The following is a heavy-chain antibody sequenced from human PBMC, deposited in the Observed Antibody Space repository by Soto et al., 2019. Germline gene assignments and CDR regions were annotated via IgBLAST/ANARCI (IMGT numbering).Heavy chain of an antibody. CDR3: ASSPDYYYYGMDV. CDR2: ISYDGSNK. J-gene: IGHJ6*02. Sequence: GGSLRLSCAASGFTFSSYAMHWVRQAPGKGLEWVAVISYDGSNKYYADSVKGRFTISRDNSKNTLYLQMNSLRAEDTAVYYCASSPDYYYYGMDVWGQGTTVTVSS. V-gene: IGHV3-30-3*01. CDR1: GFTFSSYA.